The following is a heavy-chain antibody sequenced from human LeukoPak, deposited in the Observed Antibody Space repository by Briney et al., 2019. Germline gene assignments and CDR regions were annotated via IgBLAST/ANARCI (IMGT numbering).Heavy chain of an antibody. CDR3: ARGGPYSGSFLGYWYFDL. D-gene: IGHD1-26*01. Sequence: SETLSLTCTVSGGSISSSSYYWGWIRQPPGKGLEWIGSIYYSGSTYYNPSLKSRVTISVDTSKNQFSLKLSSVTAADTAVYYCARGGPYSGSFLGYWYFDLWGRGTLVTVSS. CDR2: IYYSGST. J-gene: IGHJ2*01. V-gene: IGHV4-39*07. CDR1: GGSISSSSYY.